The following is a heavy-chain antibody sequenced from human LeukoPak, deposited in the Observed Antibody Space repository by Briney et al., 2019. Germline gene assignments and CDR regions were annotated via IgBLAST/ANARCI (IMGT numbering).Heavy chain of an antibody. CDR2: IYYSGST. J-gene: IGHJ6*02. V-gene: IGHV4-30-4*01. Sequence: SETLSLTCTVSGGSISSGDYFGSWIRQPPGRGLVWIGYIYYSGSTYYNPSLKSRVTISVDTSKNQFSLKLSSVTAADTAVYYCARGRGELLYYGMDVWGQGTTVTVSS. CDR3: ARGRGELLYYGMDV. D-gene: IGHD1-26*01. CDR1: GGSISSGDYF.